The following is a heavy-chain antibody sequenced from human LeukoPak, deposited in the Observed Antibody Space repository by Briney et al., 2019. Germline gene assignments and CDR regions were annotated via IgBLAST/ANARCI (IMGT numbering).Heavy chain of an antibody. CDR2: ISGSGGST. CDR3: AKDRRGYSAFDI. V-gene: IGHV3-23*01. CDR1: GFTVSSFG. J-gene: IGHJ3*02. Sequence: GGSLRLSCAASGFTVSSFGMSWVRQAPGKGLEWVSAISGSGGSTYYADSVKGRFTISRDNSKNTLYLQMNSLRAEDTAVYYCAKDRRGYSAFDIWGQGTMVTVSS. D-gene: IGHD3-22*01.